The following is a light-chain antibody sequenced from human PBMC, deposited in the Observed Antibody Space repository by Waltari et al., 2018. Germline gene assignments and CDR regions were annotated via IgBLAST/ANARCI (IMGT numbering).Light chain of an antibody. J-gene: IGLJ2*01. Sequence: QSVLTQPPSASGTPGQRVTISCSGRSSNIGSNVVHWYQQVPGTTPKLLIYRNDQRPSGVPDRFSGSKSGTSASLAISGLRSEDEADYYCAAWDDKLGGRWEFGGGTKLTVL. CDR1: SSNIGSNV. V-gene: IGLV1-47*01. CDR2: RND. CDR3: AAWDDKLGGRWE.